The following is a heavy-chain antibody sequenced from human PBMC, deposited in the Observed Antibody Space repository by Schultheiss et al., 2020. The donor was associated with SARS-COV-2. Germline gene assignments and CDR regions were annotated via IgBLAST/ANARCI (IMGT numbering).Heavy chain of an antibody. CDR2: INHSGST. Sequence: GSLRLSCAVYGGSFSGYYWSWIRQPPGKGLEWIGEINHSGSTNYNPSLKSRVTISVDTSKNQFSLKLSSVTAADTAVYYCARGYCSSTSCRPRVYYYYGMDVWGQGTTVTVSS. CDR1: GGSFSGYY. CDR3: ARGYCSSTSCRPRVYYYYGMDV. J-gene: IGHJ6*02. V-gene: IGHV4-34*01. D-gene: IGHD2-2*01.